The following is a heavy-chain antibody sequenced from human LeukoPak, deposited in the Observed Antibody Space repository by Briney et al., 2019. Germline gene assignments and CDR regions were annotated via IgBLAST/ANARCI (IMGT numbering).Heavy chain of an antibody. CDR3: ARERSSYGAFEL. V-gene: IGHV4-59*12. Sequence: SETLSLTCSVSGGSISGFYWSWIRQPPGKGLEWIGYLYYTGITNSNPSFRSRVTISLDTSKNQFSLNLKSVTAADTAVYYCARERSSYGAFELWGQGTMVTVSS. D-gene: IGHD5-18*01. CDR2: LYYTGIT. J-gene: IGHJ3*01. CDR1: GGSISGFY.